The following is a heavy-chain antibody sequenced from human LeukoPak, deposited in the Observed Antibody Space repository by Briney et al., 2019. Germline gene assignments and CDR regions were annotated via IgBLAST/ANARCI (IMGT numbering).Heavy chain of an antibody. J-gene: IGHJ4*02. V-gene: IGHV3-53*05. CDR1: GFTVSSNY. CDR3: ARVSQDSRGYKHVFDY. CDR2: IYSGGST. D-gene: IGHD3-22*01. Sequence: PGGSLRLSCAASGFTVSSNYMNWVRQAPGKGLEWVSVIYSGGSTYYADSVKGRFTISRDNSKNTLYLQVNSLRSEDTAVYFCARVSQDSRGYKHVFDYWGQGTLVTVSS.